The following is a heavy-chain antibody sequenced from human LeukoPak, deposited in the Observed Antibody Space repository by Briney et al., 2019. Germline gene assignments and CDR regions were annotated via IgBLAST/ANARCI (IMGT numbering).Heavy chain of an antibody. CDR3: ARVNWASVDY. J-gene: IGHJ4*02. D-gene: IGHD7-27*01. Sequence: PGGSLRLSCAASGFTFSSYGMHWVRQAPGKGLEWVAFIRYDGSNKYYADSVKGRFTISRDNSKNTLYLQMNSLRVEDTAVYYCARVNWASVDYWGQGALVTVSS. CDR2: IRYDGSNK. CDR1: GFTFSSYG. V-gene: IGHV3-30*02.